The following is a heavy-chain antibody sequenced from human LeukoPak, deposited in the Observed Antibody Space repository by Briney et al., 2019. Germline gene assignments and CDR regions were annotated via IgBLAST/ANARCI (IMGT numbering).Heavy chain of an antibody. D-gene: IGHD3-22*01. J-gene: IGHJ4*02. CDR2: ISYDGSNK. CDR3: ARDPNYYDSSGHDY. Sequence: GRSLRLSCAASGFTFSSYAMHWVRQAPGKGLEWVAVISYDGSNKYYADSVKGRFTISRDNSKNTLYLQMNTLSAEDTAVYYCARDPNYYDSSGHDYWGQGTLVTVSS. CDR1: GFTFSSYA. V-gene: IGHV3-30-3*01.